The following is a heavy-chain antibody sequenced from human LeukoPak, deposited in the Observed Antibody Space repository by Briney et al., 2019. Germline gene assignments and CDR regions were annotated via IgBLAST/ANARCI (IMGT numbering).Heavy chain of an antibody. CDR3: ARDACSSTSCFRDY. V-gene: IGHV3-21*01. D-gene: IGHD2-2*01. J-gene: IGHJ4*02. Sequence: GGSLRLSCAASGFTFSTYTMNWVRKAPGKGLEWGSSISSGSSYISYADSLKGRFNISRDNPKNSLYLQINSLRAEDTAVYYCARDACSSTSCFRDYWGQGTRVTVSS. CDR1: GFTFSTYT. CDR2: ISSGSSYI.